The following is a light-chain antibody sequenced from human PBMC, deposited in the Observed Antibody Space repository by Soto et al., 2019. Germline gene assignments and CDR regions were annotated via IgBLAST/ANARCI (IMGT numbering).Light chain of an antibody. CDR1: SSNVGSNY. CDR3: AAWDGSLSGVV. V-gene: IGLV1-47*01. J-gene: IGLJ3*02. CDR2: RNN. Sequence: QSVLTQPPSPSGTPGQRVTISCSGSSSNVGSNYVYWYQQLPGTAPKLLIYRNNQRPSGVPDRFSGSKSGTSASLAISGLRSEDDADYYCAAWDGSLSGVVFGGGTKLTVL.